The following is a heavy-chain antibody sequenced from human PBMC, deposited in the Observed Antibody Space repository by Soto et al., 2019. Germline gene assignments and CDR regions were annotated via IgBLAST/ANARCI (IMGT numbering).Heavy chain of an antibody. CDR1: GGSISSGDYY. CDR3: ARDGRGEYYGSVSYYKTPVFDY. Sequence: SETLSLTCTVSGGSISSGDYYWSWIRQPPGKGLEWIGYIYYSGSTYYNPSLKSRVTISVDTSKNQFSLKLSSVTAADTAVYYCARDGRGEYYGSVSYYKTPVFDYWGQGTLVTVSS. V-gene: IGHV4-30-4*01. D-gene: IGHD3-10*01. J-gene: IGHJ4*02. CDR2: IYYSGST.